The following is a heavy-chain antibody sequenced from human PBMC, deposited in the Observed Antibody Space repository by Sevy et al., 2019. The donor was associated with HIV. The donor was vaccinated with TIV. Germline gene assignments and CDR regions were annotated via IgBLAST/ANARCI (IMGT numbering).Heavy chain of an antibody. CDR1: GYRFTKYW. CDR2: IYPGDSDT. J-gene: IGHJ3*02. D-gene: IGHD3-22*01. CDR3: ARSGDYTDSSGYYYLSDAFDI. V-gene: IGHV5-51*01. Sequence: GESLKISCKGSGYRFTKYWIGWVRQMPWKGLEWMGIIYPGDSDTRYSPSFQGQVTISADKSISTAYLQWSSLEASDTAMYYCARSGDYTDSSGYYYLSDAFDIWGQGTMVTVSS.